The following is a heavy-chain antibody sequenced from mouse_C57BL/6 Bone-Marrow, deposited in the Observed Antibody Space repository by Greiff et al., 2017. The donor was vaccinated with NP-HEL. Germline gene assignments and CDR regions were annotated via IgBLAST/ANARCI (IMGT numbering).Heavy chain of an antibody. CDR1: GFSLTSYG. V-gene: IGHV2-2*01. CDR3: ARNSVVATRPYYFDY. Sequence: QVQLQQSGPGLVQPSQSLSITCTVSGFSLTSYGVHWVRQSPGKGLEWLGVIWSGGSTDYNAAFISRLSISKDNSKSQVFFKMNSLQADDTAIYYCARNSVVATRPYYFDYWGQGTTLTVSS. D-gene: IGHD1-1*01. CDR2: IWSGGST. J-gene: IGHJ2*01.